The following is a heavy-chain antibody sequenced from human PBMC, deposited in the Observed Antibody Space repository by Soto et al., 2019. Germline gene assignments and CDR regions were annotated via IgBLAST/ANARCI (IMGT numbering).Heavy chain of an antibody. V-gene: IGHV3-21*01. CDR3: ARDGVPAAIADVWDY. J-gene: IGHJ4*02. Sequence: EVQLVESGGGLVKPGGSLRLSCAASGFTFSSYSMNWVRQAPGKGLEWVSSISSSSSYIYYADSVKGRFTISRDNAKNSLYLQMNSLRAEDTAVYYCARDGVPAAIADVWDYWGPGTLVTVSS. CDR1: GFTFSSYS. CDR2: ISSSSSYI. D-gene: IGHD2-2*01.